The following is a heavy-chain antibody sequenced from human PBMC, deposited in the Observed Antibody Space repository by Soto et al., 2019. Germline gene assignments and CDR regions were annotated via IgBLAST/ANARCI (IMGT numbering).Heavy chain of an antibody. V-gene: IGHV1-18*01. CDR2: ISAYNGNT. Sequence: ASVKVSCKASGYTFTSYGISWVRQAPGQGLEWMGWISAYNGNTNYAQKLQGRVTMTTDTSTSTAYMELRSLRSDDTAVYYCARDIESGSGSYHWFDPWGQGTLVTVSS. CDR1: GYTFTSYG. D-gene: IGHD3-10*01. J-gene: IGHJ5*02. CDR3: ARDIESGSGSYHWFDP.